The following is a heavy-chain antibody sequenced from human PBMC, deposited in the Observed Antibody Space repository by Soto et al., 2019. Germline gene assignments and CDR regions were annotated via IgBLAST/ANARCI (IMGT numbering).Heavy chain of an antibody. CDR2: IYHSGNT. CDR1: GDSISSGGRS. D-gene: IGHD5-12*01. J-gene: IGHJ4*01. Sequence: PSETLSLTCGVSGDSISSGGRSWNWLRQPPGKGLEWIGYIYHSGNTYFNPTLKSRVTMSVDTSKNQISLTLSSVTAADTAIYYCARDRDGYDSGYFDSWGHGTLVTVSS. V-gene: IGHV4-30-2*01. CDR3: ARDRDGYDSGYFDS.